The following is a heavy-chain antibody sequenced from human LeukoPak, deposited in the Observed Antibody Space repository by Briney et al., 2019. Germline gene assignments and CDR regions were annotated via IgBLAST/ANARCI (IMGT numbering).Heavy chain of an antibody. D-gene: IGHD3-3*01. CDR1: GYTFTSYG. Sequence: ASVKVSCKASGYTFTSYGISWVRQAPGQGLEWMGWISAYNGSTNYAQKLQGRVTMTTDTSTSTAYMELRSLRSDDTAVYYCARDTTIFGAEYFQHWGQGTLVTVSS. V-gene: IGHV1-18*01. CDR3: ARDTTIFGAEYFQH. J-gene: IGHJ1*01. CDR2: ISAYNGST.